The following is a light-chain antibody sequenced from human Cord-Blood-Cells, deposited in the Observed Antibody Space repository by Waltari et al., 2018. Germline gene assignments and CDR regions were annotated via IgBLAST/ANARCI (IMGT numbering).Light chain of an antibody. J-gene: IGKJ5*01. CDR3: QQSYRTPIT. CDR1: QSISSY. CDR2: AAS. V-gene: IGKV1-39*01. Sequence: QMTQSPSPLSASGGDRVTITCRASQSISSYLNWYQQKPGKAPKLLIYAASSLQSGVPSRFSGSGSGTDFTLTISSLQPEDFATYYCQQSYRTPITFGQGTRLEIK.